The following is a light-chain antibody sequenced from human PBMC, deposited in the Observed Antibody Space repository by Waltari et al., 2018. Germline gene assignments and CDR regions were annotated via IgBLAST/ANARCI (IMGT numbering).Light chain of an antibody. V-gene: IGKV1-9*01. CDR2: LAS. CDR3: MQLHNYPLT. Sequence: DIQLTQSPSFLSASVGDRVTITCRASQGIRSHLAWYQVKPGKAPNVLISLASTLQSGVPSRFSGSGFGTEFTLTISSLQAEDFGIYYCMQLHNYPLTLGQGTRLDIK. CDR1: QGIRSH. J-gene: IGKJ5*01.